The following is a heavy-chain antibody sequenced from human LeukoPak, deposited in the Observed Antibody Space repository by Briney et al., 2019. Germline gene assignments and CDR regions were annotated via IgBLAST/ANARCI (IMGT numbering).Heavy chain of an antibody. CDR2: IYSGGST. CDR1: GFTVSSNY. CDR3: ARQAGYYYYGMDV. V-gene: IGHV3-53*01. J-gene: IGHJ6*04. Sequence: PGGSLRLSCAASGFTVSSNYMSWVRQAPGKGLEWVSVIYSGGSTYYADSVKGRFTISRDNSKNTLYLQVNSLRAEDTAVYYCARQAGYYYYGMDVWGKGTTVTVSS.